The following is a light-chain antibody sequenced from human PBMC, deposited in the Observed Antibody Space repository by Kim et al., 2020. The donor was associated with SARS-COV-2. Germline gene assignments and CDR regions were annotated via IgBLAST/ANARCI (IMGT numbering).Light chain of an antibody. Sequence: QSVVTQPPSASATPGQRVYISCSGGSSNIGSNTVNWYQHLPGSAPKLLIYSNNQRPSGVPDRFSGSKSGTSASLAISGLQSEDEADYYCSAWDDSVNGPVVFGGGTQLTVL. CDR1: SSNIGSNT. J-gene: IGLJ2*01. V-gene: IGLV1-44*01. CDR3: SAWDDSVNGPVV. CDR2: SNN.